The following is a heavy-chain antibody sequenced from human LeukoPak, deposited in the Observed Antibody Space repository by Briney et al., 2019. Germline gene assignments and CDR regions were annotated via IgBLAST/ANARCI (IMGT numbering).Heavy chain of an antibody. J-gene: IGHJ4*02. CDR1: GGSISRSSYY. CDR2: IYYSGST. Sequence: SGTLSLTCSVSGGSISRSSYYWGWIGQPPGKGLEWIGSIYYSGSTYYNPSLKSRVTISVDTSKNQFSLKLSSVTAADTAVYYCASGPRPFDYWGQGTLVTVSS. CDR3: ASGPRPFDY. V-gene: IGHV4-39*01.